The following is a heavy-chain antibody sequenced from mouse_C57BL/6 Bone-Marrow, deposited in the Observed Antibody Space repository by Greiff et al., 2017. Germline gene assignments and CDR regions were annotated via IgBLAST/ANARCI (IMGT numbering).Heavy chain of an antibody. J-gene: IGHJ2*01. CDR2: IDPSDSDT. CDR3: ARDDGYYDYFDY. CDR1: GYTFTSYW. D-gene: IGHD2-3*01. Sequence: VQLQQPGAELVMPGASVKLSCKASGYTFTSYWMHWVKQRPGQGLEWIGEIDPSDSDTNYNQKFKGKSTLTVDKSSSTAYMQLSSLTSEDSAVYYCARDDGYYDYFDYWGQGTTLTVSS. V-gene: IGHV1-69*01.